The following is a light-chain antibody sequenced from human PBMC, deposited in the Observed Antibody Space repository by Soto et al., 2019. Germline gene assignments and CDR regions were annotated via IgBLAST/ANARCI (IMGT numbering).Light chain of an antibody. Sequence: GDRLTSTCRASQTISSWLAWYQQKPGRAPKLLIYAASSLQSGVPSRFSGSGSGTDFTLTISSLQPEDFATYYCQQANSFPLTFGGGTKVDIK. CDR3: QQANSFPLT. J-gene: IGKJ4*01. CDR2: AAS. V-gene: IGKV1-12*01. CDR1: QTISSW.